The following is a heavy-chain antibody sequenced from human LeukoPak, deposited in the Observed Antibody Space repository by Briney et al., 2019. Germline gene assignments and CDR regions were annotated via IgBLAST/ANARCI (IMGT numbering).Heavy chain of an antibody. CDR3: ARVADGDKYGGRDY. CDR2: ISWNSGSI. Sequence: GGSLRLSCAASGLTFDDYAMHWVRQAPGKGLEWVSGISWNSGSIGYADSVKGRFTISRDNAKDTLYLQMNSLRVEDTAVYYCARVADGDKYGGRDYWGQGALVIVSS. CDR1: GLTFDDYA. V-gene: IGHV3-9*01. J-gene: IGHJ4*02. D-gene: IGHD5-24*01.